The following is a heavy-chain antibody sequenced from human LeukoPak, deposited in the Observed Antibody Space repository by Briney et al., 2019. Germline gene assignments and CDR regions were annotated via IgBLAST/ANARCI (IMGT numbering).Heavy chain of an antibody. V-gene: IGHV3-30*02. Sequence: GGSLRLSCATSGFTFNSYPMHWVRQAPGKGLEWVAFIEYDGTNQYFADSVKGRFTISRDNSKSTLYLQMNSLRAEDTAVYYCAKAGKGHQYSSSWGIYYFDYWGQGTLVTVSS. D-gene: IGHD6-13*01. CDR3: AKAGKGHQYSSSWGIYYFDY. J-gene: IGHJ4*02. CDR2: IEYDGTNQ. CDR1: GFTFNSYP.